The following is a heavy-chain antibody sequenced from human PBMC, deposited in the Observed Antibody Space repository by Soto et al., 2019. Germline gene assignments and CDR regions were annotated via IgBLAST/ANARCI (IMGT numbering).Heavy chain of an antibody. CDR1: GYSFTSYW. CDR2: IDPSDSYT. J-gene: IGHJ5*02. CDR3: ARLLLSRVDFDP. Sequence: PGESLKISCKGSGYSFTSYWIGWVRQMPGKGPEWMGWIDPSDSYTNYSPSFQGHVTISADKSISTAYLQWSSLKASDTAMYYCARLLLSRVDFDPWSQGTLVTVSS. D-gene: IGHD3-16*02. V-gene: IGHV5-10-1*01.